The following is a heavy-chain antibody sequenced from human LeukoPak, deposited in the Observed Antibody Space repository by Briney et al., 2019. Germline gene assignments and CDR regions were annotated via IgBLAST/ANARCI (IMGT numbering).Heavy chain of an antibody. CDR1: GYTFTSYY. CDR3: ARDEIGAMAPYV. J-gene: IGHJ6*02. D-gene: IGHD5-18*01. CDR2: INPSGGST. Sequence: ASVKVSCKASGYTFTSYYMHWVRQAPGQGLEWMGIINPSGGSTSYAQKFQGRVTMTRDTSTSTVYMELSSLRSEDTAVCYCARDEIGAMAPYVWGQGTTVTVSS. V-gene: IGHV1-46*01.